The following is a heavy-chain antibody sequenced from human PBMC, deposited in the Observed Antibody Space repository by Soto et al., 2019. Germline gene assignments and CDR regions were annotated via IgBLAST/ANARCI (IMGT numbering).Heavy chain of an antibody. Sequence: PSETLSLTCTVSGGSISSYYWSWIRQPPGKGVEWIGYIYYSGSTNYNPSLKSRVTISVDTSKNQFSLKLSSVTAADTAVYYCARHRPHYDILTGYYSGDYFDYWGQGTLVTVSS. D-gene: IGHD3-9*01. CDR1: GGSISSYY. V-gene: IGHV4-59*08. J-gene: IGHJ4*02. CDR3: ARHRPHYDILTGYYSGDYFDY. CDR2: IYYSGST.